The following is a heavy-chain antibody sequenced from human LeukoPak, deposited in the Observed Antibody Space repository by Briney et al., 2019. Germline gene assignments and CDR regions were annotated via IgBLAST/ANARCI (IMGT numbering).Heavy chain of an antibody. Sequence: PLQTLSLTSAVSGYSISSGYYWGWIRQPPGRGLEWIGSIYHIGSTYYNPSLKSRVALSLDTSKNHFSLKLSSVTAADTAVYYCARDSSNKRGELPKYSDYWGQGTLVTVSS. V-gene: IGHV4-38-2*02. CDR3: ARDSSNKRGELPKYSDY. D-gene: IGHD1-7*01. CDR2: IYHIGST. CDR1: GYSISSGYY. J-gene: IGHJ4*02.